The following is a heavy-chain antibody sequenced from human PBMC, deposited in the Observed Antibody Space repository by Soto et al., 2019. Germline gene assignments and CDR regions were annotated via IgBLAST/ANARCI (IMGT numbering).Heavy chain of an antibody. J-gene: IGHJ4*02. D-gene: IGHD3-22*01. CDR1: GGSVSSGSYY. V-gene: IGHV4-61*01. Sequence: QVQLQESGPGLVKPSETLSLTCTVSGGSVSSGSYYWSWIRQPPGKGLEWIGYIYYSGSTNYNPSLKSRVTISVDTSKNQFSLKLSSVTAADTAVYYCAREGYYYDSSGQSWGQGTLVTVSS. CDR3: AREGYYYDSSGQS. CDR2: IYYSGST.